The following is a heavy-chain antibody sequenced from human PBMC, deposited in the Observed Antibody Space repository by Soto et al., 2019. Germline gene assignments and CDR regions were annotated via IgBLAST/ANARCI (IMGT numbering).Heavy chain of an antibody. D-gene: IGHD2-15*01. CDR2: IGTDGDT. CDR1: GFTFSGFD. V-gene: IGHV3-13*01. CDR3: ARGQEVGAHFFDS. Sequence: PEGSLRLSCEASGFTFSGFDMHWVRQPTGKGLEWVSTIGTDGDTYYAVSVKGRFTISRDNAKNSLSLQMNSLRAGDTAVYFCARGQEVGAHFFDSWGQGTQVTVSS. J-gene: IGHJ4*02.